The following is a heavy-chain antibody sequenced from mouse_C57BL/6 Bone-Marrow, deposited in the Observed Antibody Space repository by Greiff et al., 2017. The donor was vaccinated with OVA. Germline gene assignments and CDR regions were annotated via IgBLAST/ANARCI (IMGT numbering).Heavy chain of an antibody. V-gene: IGHV1-53*01. Sequence: QVQLQQPGTELVKPGASVKLSCKASGYTFTSYWMHWVKQRPGQGLEWIGNINPSNGGPNYNEKFKSKATLTVDKSSSTAYMQLSSLTSEDAAVYYCARGLRRGDYFDYWGQGTTLTVSS. CDR3: ARGLRRGDYFDY. CDR1: GYTFTSYW. J-gene: IGHJ2*01. CDR2: INPSNGGP. D-gene: IGHD2-2*01.